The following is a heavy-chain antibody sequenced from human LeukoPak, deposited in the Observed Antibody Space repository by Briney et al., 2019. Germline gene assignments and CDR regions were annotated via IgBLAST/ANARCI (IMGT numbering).Heavy chain of an antibody. CDR1: GFTFSSYS. Sequence: GSLRLSCAASGFTFSSYSMNWVRQALGKGLEWVSSISSSSSYIYYADSVKGRFTISRDNAKNSLYLQMNSLRAEDTAVYYCARDTPHETTVTTGVVYRPDYWGQGTLVTVSS. CDR2: ISSSSSYI. CDR3: ARDTPHETTVTTGVVYRPDY. J-gene: IGHJ4*02. V-gene: IGHV3-21*01. D-gene: IGHD4-17*01.